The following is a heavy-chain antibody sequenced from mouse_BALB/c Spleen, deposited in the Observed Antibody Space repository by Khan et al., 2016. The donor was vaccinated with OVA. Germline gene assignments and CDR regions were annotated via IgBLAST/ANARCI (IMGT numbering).Heavy chain of an antibody. V-gene: IGHV2-6-5*01. J-gene: IGHJ4*01. CDR3: AKGVWSYYYALDF. CDR1: GFSLTDYG. Sequence: QVQLKQSGPGLVAPSQSLSITCTVSGFSLTDYGVSWIRQPPGKGLEWLGVIWGGGSTYYNSALKSRLSISKDNSKSQVFLKMSSLQTDDIAMYYCAKGVWSYYYALDFWGQGTSVTVSS. CDR2: IWGGGST.